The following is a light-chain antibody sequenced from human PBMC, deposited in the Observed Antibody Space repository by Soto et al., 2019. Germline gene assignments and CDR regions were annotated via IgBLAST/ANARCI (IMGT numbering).Light chain of an antibody. CDR2: EGS. CDR3: CSYAGSSTNHYV. CDR1: SSDVGSYNL. J-gene: IGLJ1*01. Sequence: QSALTQPTSVSGSPGQSITISCTGTSSDVGSYNLVSWYQQHPGKAPKLMIYEGSKRPSGVSNRFSGSKSGNTASLTISGLQAEDEADYYCCSYAGSSTNHYVFGTGTKVTV. V-gene: IGLV2-23*01.